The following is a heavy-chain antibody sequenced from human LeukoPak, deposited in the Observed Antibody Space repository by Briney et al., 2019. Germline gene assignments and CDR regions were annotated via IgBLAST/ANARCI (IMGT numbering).Heavy chain of an antibody. V-gene: IGHV3-30*02. CDR3: AKGPTSCYYYYMDV. CDR1: GFTFSSYG. Sequence: PGGSLRLSCAASGFTFSSYGMHWVRQAPGKGLEWVTFIQYDGNNKYYADSVKGRFTIFRDNSKNTLYLQMNSLRPEDTAVYYCAKGPTSCYYYYMDVWGKGTTVTVSS. D-gene: IGHD2-2*01. J-gene: IGHJ6*03. CDR2: IQYDGNNK.